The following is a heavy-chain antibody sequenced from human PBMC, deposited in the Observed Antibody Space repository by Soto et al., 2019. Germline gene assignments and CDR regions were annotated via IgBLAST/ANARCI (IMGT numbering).Heavy chain of an antibody. Sequence: QVQLRQWGAGLLKPSETLSLTCAVYGGSFSGYYWSWIRQPPGKGLEWIGEINHSGSTDYNPSLKSRVIISVDTSKNQFSMKLSSVTAADTAVYYCARSTGDSSFGFDYWGQGTLVTVSS. CDR1: GGSFSGYY. D-gene: IGHD2-2*01. CDR2: INHSGST. CDR3: ARSTGDSSFGFDY. V-gene: IGHV4-34*01. J-gene: IGHJ4*02.